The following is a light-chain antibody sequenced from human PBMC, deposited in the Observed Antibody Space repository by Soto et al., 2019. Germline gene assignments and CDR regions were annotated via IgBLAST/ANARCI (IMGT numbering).Light chain of an antibody. CDR1: QSVLYSSNNKNY. Sequence: DIVMTQSPDSLAVSLGERATINCKSSQSVLYSSNNKNYLAWYQQKPGQPPKLLIYWASTRESGVPDRFSGSGSGTDFTLTISSLQAEDVAVYYCQQYYSTLRHTFGQGTKLEIK. CDR2: WAS. CDR3: QQYYSTLRHT. V-gene: IGKV4-1*01. J-gene: IGKJ2*01.